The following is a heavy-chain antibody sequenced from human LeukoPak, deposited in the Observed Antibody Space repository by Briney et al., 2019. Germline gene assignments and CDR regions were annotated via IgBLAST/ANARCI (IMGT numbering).Heavy chain of an antibody. Sequence: GGSLRLSCAASGFTFSSYAMHWVRQAPGKGLEWVANIKEDGSEKNYGESVKGRFTITRDNAKNSMFLLMNRLRAEDTAVYYCARGGSVADPCGQGTLVTVSS. V-gene: IGHV3-7*01. D-gene: IGHD6-19*01. CDR3: ARGGSVADP. J-gene: IGHJ5*02. CDR1: GFTFSSYA. CDR2: IKEDGSEK.